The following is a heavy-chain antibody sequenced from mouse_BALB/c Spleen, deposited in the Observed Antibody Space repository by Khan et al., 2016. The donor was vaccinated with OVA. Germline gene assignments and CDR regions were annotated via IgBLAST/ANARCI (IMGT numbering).Heavy chain of an antibody. V-gene: IGHV14-3*02. CDR2: IDPPDGNT. J-gene: IGHJ2*01. CDR1: GFNITDNY. Sequence: VQLKESGAELVKPGATVKLSCTASGFNITDNYMHWLKQRPEKGLEWIGRIDPPDGNTTYDQKFKGKATITADTSSNTAYLQLSSLTSEDTAVYYCARMARKWGQGTTLTVSS. CDR3: ARMARK.